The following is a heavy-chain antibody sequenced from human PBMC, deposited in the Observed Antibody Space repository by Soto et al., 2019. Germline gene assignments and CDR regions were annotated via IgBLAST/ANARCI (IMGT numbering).Heavy chain of an antibody. CDR2: IYYSGST. D-gene: IGHD4-17*01. CDR1: GGSISSGGYY. Sequence: SETLSLTCTVSGGSISSGGYYWSWIHQHPGKGLEWIGYIYYSGSTYYNPSLKSRVTISVDTSKNQFSLKLSSVTAADTAVYYCARDLERRSRMTTVTTPSFWFDPWGQGTLVTVSS. V-gene: IGHV4-31*03. J-gene: IGHJ5*02. CDR3: ARDLERRSRMTTVTTPSFWFDP.